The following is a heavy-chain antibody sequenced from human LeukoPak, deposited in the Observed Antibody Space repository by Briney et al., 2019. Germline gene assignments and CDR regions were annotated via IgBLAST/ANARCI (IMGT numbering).Heavy chain of an antibody. Sequence: ASVKVSCTASGYTFTTYAMHWVRQAPGQRLEWMGWINAGNGNTKYSQKFQARVTITRDTSASTAYMELSSLRSEDTAVYYCARDPIGSRWPYYFDYWGQGTLVTVSS. J-gene: IGHJ4*02. CDR1: GYTFTTYA. CDR2: INAGNGNT. CDR3: ARDPIGSRWPYYFDY. V-gene: IGHV1-3*01. D-gene: IGHD6-13*01.